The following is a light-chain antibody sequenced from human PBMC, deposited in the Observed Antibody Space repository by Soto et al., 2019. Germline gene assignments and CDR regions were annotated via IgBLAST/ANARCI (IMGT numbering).Light chain of an antibody. V-gene: IGLV2-14*01. CDR2: DVS. Sequence: QSALTQPASVSGSPGQSITISCTGTSSDVGGYNYVSWYQQHPGKAPKLMIYDVSNRPSGVSNRFSGSTSGNTASLTISGLQAEDEADYYCSSYTRSSRVFGGGTKVTAL. CDR1: SSDVGGYNY. J-gene: IGLJ2*01. CDR3: SSYTRSSRV.